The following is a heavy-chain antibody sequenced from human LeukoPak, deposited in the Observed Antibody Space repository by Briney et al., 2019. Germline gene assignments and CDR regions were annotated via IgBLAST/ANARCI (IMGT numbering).Heavy chain of an antibody. CDR1: GGSFSGYY. D-gene: IGHD1-26*01. V-gene: IGHV4-34*01. CDR3: AKYGVGEKFFGDY. CDR2: INHSGST. J-gene: IGHJ4*02. Sequence: SETLSLTCAVYGGSFSGYYWSWIRQPPGKGLEWIGEINHSGSTNYNPSLKSRVTISVDTSKNQFSLKLSSVTAANTAVYYCAKYGVGEKFFGDYWGQGTRVTVSS.